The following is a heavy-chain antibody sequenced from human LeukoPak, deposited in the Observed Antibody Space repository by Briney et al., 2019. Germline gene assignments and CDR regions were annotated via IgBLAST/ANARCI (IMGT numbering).Heavy chain of an antibody. V-gene: IGHV3-74*01. CDR1: GFTFSRYS. J-gene: IGHJ4*02. D-gene: IGHD3-16*01. CDR2: VNSDGSGT. Sequence: GGSLRLSCAASGFTFSRYSMHWVRQAPGKVLVWVSHVNSDGSGTDYADSVKGRFTISRDNAKNTLYLQMNSLRVEDTAVYYCVCLGLGGLSLDWGQGTLVTVS. CDR3: VCLGLGGLSLD.